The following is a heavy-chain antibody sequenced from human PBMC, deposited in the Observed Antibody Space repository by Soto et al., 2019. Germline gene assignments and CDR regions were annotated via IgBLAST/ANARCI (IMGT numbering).Heavy chain of an antibody. CDR1: GGTFSSYA. V-gene: IGHV1-69*13. J-gene: IGHJ3*02. Sequence: ASVKVSCKASGGTFSSYAISWVRQAPGQGLEWMGGIIPIFGTANYAQKFQGRVTITADESTSTAYMELSSLRSEDTAVYYCARFGTDSPAAFDISGPGIMVTVS. CDR3: ARFGTDSPAAFDI. CDR2: IIPIFGTA. D-gene: IGHD3-16*01.